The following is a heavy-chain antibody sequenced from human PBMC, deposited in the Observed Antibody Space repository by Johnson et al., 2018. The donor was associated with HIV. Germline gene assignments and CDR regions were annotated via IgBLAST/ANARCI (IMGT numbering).Heavy chain of an antibody. CDR2: ISSSGSTI. V-gene: IGHV3-11*04. CDR1: GFTFFDYY. CDR3: ARDAHRTDDAFDI. J-gene: IGHJ3*02. D-gene: IGHD1-14*01. Sequence: QVQLVESGGGLVKPGGSLRLSCAAFGFTFFDYYMSWIRQAPGKGLAWVSYISSSGSTIYYSDSVKGRFTISRDNAKNSLYLQMNSLRAEDTAVYYCARDAHRTDDAFDIWGQGTMVTVSS.